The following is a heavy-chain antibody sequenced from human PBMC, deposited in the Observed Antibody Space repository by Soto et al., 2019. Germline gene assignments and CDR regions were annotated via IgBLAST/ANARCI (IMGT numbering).Heavy chain of an antibody. CDR3: ARVPSP. CDR2: IYHSGSN. V-gene: IGHV4-30-2*01. CDR1: GGSINSGGYS. J-gene: IGHJ5*02. Sequence: SETLSLTCAVSGGSINSGGYSWSWIRQPPGKGLEWIGYIYHSGSNYYNPSLKSRVTISVDRSKNQFSLKLSSVTAADTAVYYCARVPSPWGQGTLVTVSS.